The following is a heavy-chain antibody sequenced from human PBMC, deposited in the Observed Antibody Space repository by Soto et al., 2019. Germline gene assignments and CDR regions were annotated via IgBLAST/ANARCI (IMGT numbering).Heavy chain of an antibody. CDR1: GYTFTNYD. CDR3: AREVRNNTLLWFGDSQYDAFDI. V-gene: IGHV1-8*01. CDR2: MNPNSGNT. Sequence: ASVKVSCTDSGYTFTNYDINWVRQAPGQGLEGMGWMNPNSGNTGYAQKFQGRVTMTRNTSISTAYMELSSLRSEDTAVYYCAREVRNNTLLWFGDSQYDAFDIWGQGTMVTVSS. J-gene: IGHJ3*02. D-gene: IGHD3-10*01.